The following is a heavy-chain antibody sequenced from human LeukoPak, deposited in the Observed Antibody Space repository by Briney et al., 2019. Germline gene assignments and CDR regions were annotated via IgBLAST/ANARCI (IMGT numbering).Heavy chain of an antibody. D-gene: IGHD1-14*01. V-gene: IGHV4-34*01. CDR1: GGSFSGYY. J-gene: IGHJ6*03. CDR3: ARGFRRPHQSRDRTPQPYYMDV. Sequence: PSETLSLTCAVYGGSFSGYYWSWIRQPPGKGLEWIGEINHSGSTNYNPSLKSRVTISVDTSKNQFSLKLSSVTAAGTAVYYCARGFRRPHQSRDRTPQPYYMDVWGKGTTVTVSS. CDR2: INHSGST.